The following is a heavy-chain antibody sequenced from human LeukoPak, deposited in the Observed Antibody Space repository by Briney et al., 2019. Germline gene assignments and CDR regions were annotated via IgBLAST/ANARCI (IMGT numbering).Heavy chain of an antibody. CDR1: GFTFSSYG. CDR3: AKGSGDIVVVVASAPVRLLYGMDV. Sequence: GGSLRLSCAASGFTFSSYGMHWVRQAPGKGLEWVPVISYDGSNKYYADSVKGRFTISRDNSKNTLYLQMNSLRAEDTAVYYCAKGSGDIVVVVASAPVRLLYGMDVWGQGTLVTVS. J-gene: IGHJ6*02. V-gene: IGHV3-30*18. CDR2: ISYDGSNK. D-gene: IGHD2-15*01.